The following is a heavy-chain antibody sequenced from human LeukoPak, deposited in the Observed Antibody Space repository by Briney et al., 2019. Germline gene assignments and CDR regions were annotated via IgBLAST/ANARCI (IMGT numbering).Heavy chain of an antibody. CDR1: GGSISSGGYY. D-gene: IGHD3-3*01. CDR3: ARDYYDFWSGYRSNWFDP. Sequence: SETLSLTCTVSGGSISSGGYYWSWIRQHPGKGLEWIGYIYYSGSTYYNPSLKSRVTISVDTSKNQFSLKLSSVTAADTAVYYCARDYYDFWSGYRSNWFDPWGQGTLVTVSS. J-gene: IGHJ5*02. CDR2: IYYSGST. V-gene: IGHV4-31*03.